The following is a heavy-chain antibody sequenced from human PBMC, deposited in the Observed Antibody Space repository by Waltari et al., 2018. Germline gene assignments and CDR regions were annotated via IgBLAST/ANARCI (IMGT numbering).Heavy chain of an antibody. J-gene: IGHJ4*02. CDR1: GFTFRSYA. Sequence: EVQLLESGGGLVQPGGSLRLSCAASGFTFRSYAMSWVRQAPGKGLEWVSAISGSGGSTYYADSVKGRFTISRDNSKNTLYLQMNSLRAEDTAVYYCAKDPSWFGSFDYWGQGTLVTVSS. CDR3: AKDPSWFGSFDY. CDR2: ISGSGGST. V-gene: IGHV3-23*01. D-gene: IGHD3-10*01.